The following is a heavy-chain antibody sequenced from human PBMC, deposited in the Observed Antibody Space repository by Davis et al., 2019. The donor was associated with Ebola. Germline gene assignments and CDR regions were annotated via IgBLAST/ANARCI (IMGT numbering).Heavy chain of an antibody. J-gene: IGHJ6*03. CDR2: FDPEDGET. Sequence: ASVKVSCKVSGYTLTELSMHWVRQAPGKGLEWMGGFDPEDGETIYAQKFQGRVTMTEDTSTDTAYMELSSLRSEDTAVYYCARDGGAGTHYYYYMDVWGKGTTVTVSS. CDR1: GYTLTELS. CDR3: ARDGGAGTHYYYYMDV. V-gene: IGHV1-24*01. D-gene: IGHD6-19*01.